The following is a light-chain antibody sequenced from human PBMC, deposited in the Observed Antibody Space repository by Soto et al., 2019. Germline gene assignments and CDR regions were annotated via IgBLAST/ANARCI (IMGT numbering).Light chain of an antibody. CDR3: QQYNSYSPDT. V-gene: IGKV1-5*01. CDR1: QSINNW. Sequence: DIQMTQSPSTLSESVVDRVTISCRASQSINNWLAWYQQKPGKAPKFLIYDASNLESGVPSRFSGSASGTEFTLTISSLQPDDFATYYCQQYNSYSPDTFGQGAKVDIK. J-gene: IGKJ1*01. CDR2: DAS.